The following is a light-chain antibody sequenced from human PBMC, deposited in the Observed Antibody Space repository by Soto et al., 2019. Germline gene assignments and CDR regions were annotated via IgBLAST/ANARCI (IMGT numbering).Light chain of an antibody. CDR2: KAS. Sequence: DIQMTQSPSTLSASVGDRVTITCRASQSISTWLAWYQQKPGKAPKLLIYKASSLESGVPSRFSGGGAGTELTLTISSLQPDYFATYYCQHYNNYPVTFGQGTRLDIK. V-gene: IGKV1-5*03. J-gene: IGKJ5*01. CDR1: QSISTW. CDR3: QHYNNYPVT.